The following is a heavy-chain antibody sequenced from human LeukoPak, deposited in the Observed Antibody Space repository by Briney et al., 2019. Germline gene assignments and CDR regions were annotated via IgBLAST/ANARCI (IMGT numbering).Heavy chain of an antibody. CDR2: INPNSGGT. D-gene: IGHD6-19*01. J-gene: IGHJ6*03. CDR3: ARDLVSGWYGFYYYYYYMDV. CDR1: GYTFTGYY. Sequence: GASVKVSCKASGYTFTGYYMHWVRQAPGQGLEWMGWINPNSGGTNYAQKFQGRVTMTRDTSTSTAYMELSRLRSGDTAVYYCARDLVSGWYGFYYYYYYMDVWGKGTTVTVSS. V-gene: IGHV1-2*02.